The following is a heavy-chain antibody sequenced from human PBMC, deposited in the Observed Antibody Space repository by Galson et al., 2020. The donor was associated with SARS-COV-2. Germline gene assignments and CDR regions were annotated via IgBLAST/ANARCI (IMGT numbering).Heavy chain of an antibody. CDR1: GFTFSSYG. CDR3: ARDSVPNYYVSSGYYPYYFDY. V-gene: IGHV3-48*02. J-gene: IGHJ4*02. D-gene: IGHD3-22*01. CDR2: ISSSSSNI. Sequence: GESLKISCAASGFTFSSYGMHWVRQAPGKGLEWVSYISSSSSNIYYADSVKGRFTISRDNAKNSLYLQMNSLRDEDTAVYYCARDSVPNYYVSSGYYPYYFDYWGQGTLVTVSS.